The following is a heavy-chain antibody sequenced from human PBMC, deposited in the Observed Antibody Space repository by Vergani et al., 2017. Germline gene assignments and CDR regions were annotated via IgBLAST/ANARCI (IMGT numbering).Heavy chain of an antibody. D-gene: IGHD6-6*01. Sequence: QVQLQESGPGLVKPSQTLSLTCTVSGDSISRGGYYWNWIRQHPGKGLEWIGYIYYSGSTNYNSSLKSRVSMSVDTSKNQFSLRLSSVTAADTAVYYCARDPKGYSSSSAPNWFDPWGQGTLVTVSS. CDR3: ARDPKGYSSSSAPNWFDP. CDR1: GDSISRGGYY. J-gene: IGHJ5*02. V-gene: IGHV4-31*03. CDR2: IYYSGST.